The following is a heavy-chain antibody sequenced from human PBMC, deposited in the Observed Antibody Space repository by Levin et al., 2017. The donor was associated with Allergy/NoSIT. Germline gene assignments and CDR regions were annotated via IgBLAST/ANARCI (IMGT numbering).Heavy chain of an antibody. CDR2: IRSGGDIF. CDR3: ARDAGNSVLFDV. D-gene: IGHD4-23*01. J-gene: IGHJ3*01. CDR1: NFTLKNYG. V-gene: IGHV3-48*01. Sequence: GESLKISCEASNFTLKNYGFNWVRPSPGEGLGWVAYIRSGGDIFFYADSVRGRFSISRDDANNLVHLQMNRLRVEDTALYFCARDAGNSVLFDVWGRGTMVTVSS.